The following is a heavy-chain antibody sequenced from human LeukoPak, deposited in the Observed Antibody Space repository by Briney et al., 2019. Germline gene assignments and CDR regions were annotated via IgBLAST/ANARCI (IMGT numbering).Heavy chain of an antibody. D-gene: IGHD3-9*01. Sequence: GGSLRLSCVGSETTFSKYSMNWVRQAPGKGLEWVSPISTGSSYIYYADSVKGRFTISRDNAKNSMYLQMNTLRVEDTAVYYCTRDLMDYDVSTGLHHYYMDVWGQGTTVTVSS. CDR3: TRDLMDYDVSTGLHHYYMDV. V-gene: IGHV3-21*01. CDR1: ETTFSKYS. CDR2: ISTGSSYI. J-gene: IGHJ6*02.